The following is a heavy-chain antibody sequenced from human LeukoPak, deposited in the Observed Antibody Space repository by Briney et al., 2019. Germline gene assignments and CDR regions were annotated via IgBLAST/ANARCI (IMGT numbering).Heavy chain of an antibody. D-gene: IGHD5-18*01. CDR3: ARDTDERGYSYGGYWFDP. Sequence: GASVKVSCKASGYTFTGYYMHWVRQAPGQGLEWMGWINPNSGGTNYAQKFQGRVTMTRDTSISTAYMELSRLRSDDTAVYYCARDTDERGYSYGGYWFDPWGQGTLVTVSS. CDR1: GYTFTGYY. V-gene: IGHV1-2*02. CDR2: INPNSGGT. J-gene: IGHJ5*02.